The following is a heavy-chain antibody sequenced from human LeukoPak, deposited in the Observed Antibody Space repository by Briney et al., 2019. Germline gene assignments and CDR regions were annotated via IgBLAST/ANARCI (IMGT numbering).Heavy chain of an antibody. D-gene: IGHD3-3*01. Sequence: ASVKVSCKASGYTFTSYAMHWVRQAPGQRLEWMGWINAGNGNTKYSQKLQGRVTMTTDTSTSTAYMELRSLRSDDTAVYYCARDLTYYDFWSAPGPIDYWGQGTLVTVSS. V-gene: IGHV1-3*01. CDR1: GYTFTSYA. CDR2: INAGNGNT. J-gene: IGHJ4*02. CDR3: ARDLTYYDFWSAPGPIDY.